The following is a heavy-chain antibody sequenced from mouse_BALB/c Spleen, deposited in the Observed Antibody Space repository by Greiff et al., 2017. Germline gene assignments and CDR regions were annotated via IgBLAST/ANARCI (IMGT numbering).Heavy chain of an antibody. CDR1: GYTFTSYY. CDR2: INPSNGGT. V-gene: IGHV1S81*02. Sequence: VQLQQSGAELVKPGASVKLSCKASGYTFTSYYMYWVKQRPGQGLEWIGEINPSNGGTNFNEKFKSKATLTVDKSSSTAYMQLSSLTSEDSAVYYCTRRSIFSYFDYWGQGTTLTVSS. CDR3: TRRSIFSYFDY. J-gene: IGHJ2*01. D-gene: IGHD6-2*01.